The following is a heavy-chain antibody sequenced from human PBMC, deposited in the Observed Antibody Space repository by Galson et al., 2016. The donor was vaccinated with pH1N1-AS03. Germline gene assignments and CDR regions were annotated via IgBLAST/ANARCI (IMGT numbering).Heavy chain of an antibody. Sequence: LSLTCTVSGGSISSADYYWSWIRQPPGKGLEWIGYIYYSGRTYYKPSLKNRVTISVDTSKNQFSVKLTSVTAADTAVYYCVVDWGPSGFALWGQGTQVTVSS. CDR2: IYYSGRT. V-gene: IGHV4-30-4*01. CDR1: GGSISSADYY. D-gene: IGHD3-9*01. J-gene: IGHJ5*02. CDR3: VVDWGPSGFAL.